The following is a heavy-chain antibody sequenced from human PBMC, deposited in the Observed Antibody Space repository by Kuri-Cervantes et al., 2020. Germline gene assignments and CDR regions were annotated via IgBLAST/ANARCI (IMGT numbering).Heavy chain of an antibody. J-gene: IGHJ4*02. CDR2: IYSGGST. V-gene: IGHV3-53*01. CDR3: ARVRFGDYANDY. CDR1: GFTVSSNY. D-gene: IGHD3-10*01. Sequence: GESLKISCAASGFTVSSNYMSWVRQAPGKGLGWVSVIYSGGSTYYADSVKGRFTISRDNSKNTLYLQMNSLRAEDTAVYYCARVRFGDYANDYWGQGTLVTVSS.